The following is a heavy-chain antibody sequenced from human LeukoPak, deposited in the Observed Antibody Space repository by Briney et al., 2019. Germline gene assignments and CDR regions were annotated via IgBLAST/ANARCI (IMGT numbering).Heavy chain of an antibody. D-gene: IGHD2-2*01. CDR2: IRYDGSNE. J-gene: IGHJ4*02. CDR1: RFTFSSYG. V-gene: IGHV3-30*02. CDR3: AKDHLGYCSSTSCATFDY. Sequence: PGGSLRLSCAASRFTFSSYGMHWVRQAPGKGLEWVAFIRYDGSNEYYADSVKGRFTISRDNSKNTLYLQMNSLRAEDTAVYYCAKDHLGYCSSTSCATFDYWGQGTLVTVSS.